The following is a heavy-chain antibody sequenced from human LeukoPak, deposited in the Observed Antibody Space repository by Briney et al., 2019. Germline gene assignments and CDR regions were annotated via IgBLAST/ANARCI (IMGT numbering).Heavy chain of an antibody. D-gene: IGHD2-2*01. Sequence: GGSLRLSCAASGFTFSSYSMNWVRQAPGKGLEWVSSISSSSSYIYYADSVKGRFTISRDNSKNTLYLQMNSLRAEDTAVYYCARGGSYHRPFDYWGQGTLVTVSS. V-gene: IGHV3-21*04. CDR2: ISSSSSYI. CDR1: GFTFSSYS. J-gene: IGHJ4*02. CDR3: ARGGSYHRPFDY.